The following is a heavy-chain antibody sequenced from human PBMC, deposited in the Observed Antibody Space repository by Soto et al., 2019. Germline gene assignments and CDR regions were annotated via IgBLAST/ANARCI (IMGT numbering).Heavy chain of an antibody. CDR1: GGSISSGGYY. V-gene: IGHV4-31*03. CDR2: IYYSGST. D-gene: IGHD2-8*01. J-gene: IGHJ5*02. CDR3: ARAPYCTNGVCYPFGNWFDP. Sequence: SETLSLTCTVSGGSISSGGYYWSWIRQHPGKGLEWIGYIYYSGSTYYNPSLKSRVTISVDTSKNQFSLKLSSVTAADTAVYYCARAPYCTNGVCYPFGNWFDPWGQGTLVTVSS.